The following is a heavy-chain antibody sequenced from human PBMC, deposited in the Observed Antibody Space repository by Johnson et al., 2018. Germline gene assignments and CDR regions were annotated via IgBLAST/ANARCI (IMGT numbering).Heavy chain of an antibody. J-gene: IGHJ4*02. CDR3: ARGSLGILGMDY. CDR2: IIPILAMT. Sequence: QEQLVQSGAEVKKPGSSVKVSCRASAGSFNSYTVSWVRQAPGQGLEWMGRIIPILAMTDYAQHFQGRVTISADKSATTVYMALSSLRFDDTAVYYCARGSLGILGMDYWGQGTLVTVSS. D-gene: IGHD7-27*01. V-gene: IGHV1-69*09. CDR1: AGSFNSYT.